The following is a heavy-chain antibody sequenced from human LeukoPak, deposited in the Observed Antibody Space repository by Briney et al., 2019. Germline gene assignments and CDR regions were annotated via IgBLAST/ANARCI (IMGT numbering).Heavy chain of an antibody. CDR2: ISWNSGTI. D-gene: IGHD6-19*01. CDR3: AKDNRRPYTSGPTPNPPP. V-gene: IGHV3-9*01. Sequence: GGSLRLSCAGSGFIFNNYAMHWVRQPPGKGLEWVSGISWNSGTIDYADSVRGRFTISRDNAKNSLYLQMDSLRVEDTAFYYCAKDNRRPYTSGPTPNPPPWGQGALVTFPS. CDR1: GFIFNNYA. J-gene: IGHJ5*02.